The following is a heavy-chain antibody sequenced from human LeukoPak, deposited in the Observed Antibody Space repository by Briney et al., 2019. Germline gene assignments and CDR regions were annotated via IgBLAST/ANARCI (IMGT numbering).Heavy chain of an antibody. Sequence: GGSLRLSCVASGFTFKIYWMMWARQAPWKGLEWVANIKQDGSEKYYVDSVKGRFTISRDNAKNSLYLQMNSLRAEDTAVYYCARDQGDAFDIWGQGTMVTVSS. J-gene: IGHJ3*02. CDR2: IKQDGSEK. V-gene: IGHV3-7*03. CDR3: ARDQGDAFDI. CDR1: GFTFKIYW.